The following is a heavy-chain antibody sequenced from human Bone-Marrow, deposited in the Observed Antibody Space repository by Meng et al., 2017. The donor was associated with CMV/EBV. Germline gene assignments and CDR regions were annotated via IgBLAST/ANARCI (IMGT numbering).Heavy chain of an antibody. CDR3: ARAAVVVVGGALGSMDV. CDR1: GGTFRTTA. CDR2: IVPMFGSP. Sequence: SVKVSCKPSGGTFRTTAISWVRQAPGQGPDWMGGIVPMFGSPKYAQKYQGRVTITADESTRTTYLEVSSLRSEDTAVYYCARAAVVVVGGALGSMDVWGQGPTVTVSS. V-gene: IGHV1-69*13. D-gene: IGHD2-21*01. J-gene: IGHJ6*02.